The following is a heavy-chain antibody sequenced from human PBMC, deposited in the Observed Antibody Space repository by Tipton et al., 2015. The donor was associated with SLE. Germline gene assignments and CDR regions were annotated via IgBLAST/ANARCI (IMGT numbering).Heavy chain of an antibody. Sequence: TLSLTCTVSGGSISSYFWSWIRQPPGKGLEWIGYIYYSGSTNYSPSLKSRLTISIDTSKSQFSLKLRSVTAADTAVYYCARHGMVNYYYYGMDVWGQGTTVTVSS. CDR2: IYYSGST. D-gene: IGHD4-23*01. CDR1: GGSISSYF. J-gene: IGHJ6*02. V-gene: IGHV4-59*08. CDR3: ARHGMVNYYYYGMDV.